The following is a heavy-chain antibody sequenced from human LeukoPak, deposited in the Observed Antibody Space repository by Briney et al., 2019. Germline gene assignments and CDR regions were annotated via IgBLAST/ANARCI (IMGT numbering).Heavy chain of an antibody. V-gene: IGHV4-34*01. J-gene: IGHJ6*02. CDR1: GGSFSGYY. D-gene: IGHD1-1*01. CDR3: ARGHPPSATNSNYGMDV. Sequence: SETLSLTCAVYGGSFSGYYWSWIRQPPGKGLEWIGEINHSGSTNYNPSLKSRVTISVDTSKNQFSLKLSSVTAADTAVYYCARGHPPSATNSNYGMDVWGQGTTVTVSS. CDR2: INHSGST.